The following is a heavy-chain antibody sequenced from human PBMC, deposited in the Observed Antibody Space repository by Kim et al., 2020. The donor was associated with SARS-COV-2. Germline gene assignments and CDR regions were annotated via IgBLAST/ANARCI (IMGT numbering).Heavy chain of an antibody. Sequence: SETLSITCTVSGGSISSYYWSWIRQPPGKGLEWIGYIYYSGSTNYNPSLKSRVTISVDTSKNQFSLKLSSVTAADTAVYYCARDLASYDFWSGQNRGGMDVWGQGTTVTVSS. V-gene: IGHV4-59*01. CDR3: ARDLASYDFWSGQNRGGMDV. CDR1: GGSISSYY. D-gene: IGHD3-3*01. CDR2: IYYSGST. J-gene: IGHJ6*02.